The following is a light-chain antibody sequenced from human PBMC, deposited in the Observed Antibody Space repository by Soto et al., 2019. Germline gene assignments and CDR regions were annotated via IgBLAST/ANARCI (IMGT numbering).Light chain of an antibody. CDR1: QSVDSY. CDR3: QQRSNWPPEIT. V-gene: IGKV3-11*01. Sequence: EIVLTQSPASLSLSPGERVTLSCRASQSVDSYLAWYQQKPGQAPRLLIYDASNRATGIPARFSGSGSGTDFTLTISSLEPEDFAVYYCQQRSNWPPEITFGQGTRLGI. J-gene: IGKJ5*01. CDR2: DAS.